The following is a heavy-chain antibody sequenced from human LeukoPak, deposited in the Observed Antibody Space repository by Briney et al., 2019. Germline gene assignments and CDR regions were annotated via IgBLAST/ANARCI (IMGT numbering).Heavy chain of an antibody. Sequence: SETLSLTCTASGGSISSYYWSWIRQPPGKGLEWIAYIYYSGSTNYNPSLKCRVTISVDTSKYQFSLKLSSVTAADTAVYYCARDGGAARPPYYFDYWGQGTLVTVSS. CDR1: GGSISSYY. CDR3: ARDGGAARPPYYFDY. D-gene: IGHD6-6*01. V-gene: IGHV4-59*01. J-gene: IGHJ4*02. CDR2: IYYSGST.